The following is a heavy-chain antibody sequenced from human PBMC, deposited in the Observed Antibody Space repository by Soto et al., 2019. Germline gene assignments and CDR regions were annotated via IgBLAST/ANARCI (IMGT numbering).Heavy chain of an antibody. V-gene: IGHV1-8*02. Sequence: LKVSCKASGYNFNTFDIYWVRQATGHELEWMGWMNPNSGNTGYAQELRGRVTMTRNTSNTTAYMELTSLTSDDTGVYYCAGGNFRYWGQGTLVTVSS. CDR2: MNPNSGNT. J-gene: IGHJ4*02. CDR1: GYNFNTFD. CDR3: AGGNFRY.